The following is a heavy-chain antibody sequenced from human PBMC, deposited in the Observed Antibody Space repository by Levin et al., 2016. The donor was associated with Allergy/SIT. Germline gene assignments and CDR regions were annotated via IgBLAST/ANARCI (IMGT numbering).Heavy chain of an antibody. CDR1: GASVSSRTYY. CDR3: ARGGTTETTSYGVDV. CDR2: IYSSGNT. V-gene: IGHV4-39*07. Sequence: SETLSLTCSVSGASVSSRTYYWGWIRQPPGKGLEWIGSIYSSGNTYYNPSLKSRVTISVDTSKNQFSLQLSSVTAADTAVYYCARGGTTETTSYGVDVWGLGTTVTV. J-gene: IGHJ6*02. D-gene: IGHD1-1*01.